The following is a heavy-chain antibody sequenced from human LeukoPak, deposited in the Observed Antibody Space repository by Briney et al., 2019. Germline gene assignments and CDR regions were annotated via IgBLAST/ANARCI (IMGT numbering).Heavy chain of an antibody. CDR3: ARVAEQGSFDY. V-gene: IGHV4-34*01. CDR1: GGSFSGYY. Sequence: PSETLSLTCAVYGGSFSGYYWSWIRQPPGKGLEWIGEINHSGSTNYNPSLKSRVTISVDTSKNQFSLKLSSVTAADTAVYYCARVAEQGSFDYWGQGTLVTVSS. CDR2: INHSGST. D-gene: IGHD6-19*01. J-gene: IGHJ4*02.